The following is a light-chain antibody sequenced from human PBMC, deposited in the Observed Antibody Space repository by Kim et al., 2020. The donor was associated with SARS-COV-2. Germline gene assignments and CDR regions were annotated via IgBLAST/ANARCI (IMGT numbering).Light chain of an antibody. J-gene: IGKJ4*01. CDR3: QQYNEYPLT. Sequence: DIQMTQSPSTLSASVGDRVTITCRASQSISGWLAWYQQKPGKAPKLLISRASSLQSGVPSRFSGSDSGTEFSITISSLQPDDFATYYCQQYNEYPLTFGGETKVDIK. CDR1: QSISGW. V-gene: IGKV1-5*03. CDR2: RAS.